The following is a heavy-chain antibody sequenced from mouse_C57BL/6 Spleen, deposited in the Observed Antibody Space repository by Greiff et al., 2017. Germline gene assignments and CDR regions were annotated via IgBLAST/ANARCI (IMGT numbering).Heavy chain of an antibody. CDR1: GYAFSSSW. Sequence: QVQLQQSGPELVKPGASVKISCKASGYAFSSSWMNWVKQRPGKGLEWIGRIYPGDGDTNYNGKFKGKATLTADKSSSTAYMQLSSLTSEDSAVYFCARGDYYGSSYVRYFDVWGTGTTVNVSS. CDR3: ARGDYYGSSYVRYFDV. D-gene: IGHD1-1*01. J-gene: IGHJ1*03. V-gene: IGHV1-82*01. CDR2: IYPGDGDT.